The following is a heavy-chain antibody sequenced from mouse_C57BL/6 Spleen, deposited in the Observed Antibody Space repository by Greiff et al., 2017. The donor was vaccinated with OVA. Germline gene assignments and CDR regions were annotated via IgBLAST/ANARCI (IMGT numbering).Heavy chain of an antibody. CDR3: ARRAYYSNYFDY. D-gene: IGHD2-5*01. CDR1: GYTFTSYW. J-gene: IGHJ2*01. Sequence: QVQLQQPGAELVKPGASVKMSCKASGYTFTSYWITWVKQRPGQGLEWIGEIYPGSGSTNYNEKFKSKAQLTVDTSSSTAYMQLSSLTSEDSAVYYCARRAYYSNYFDYWGQGTTLTVSS. V-gene: IGHV1-55*01. CDR2: IYPGSGST.